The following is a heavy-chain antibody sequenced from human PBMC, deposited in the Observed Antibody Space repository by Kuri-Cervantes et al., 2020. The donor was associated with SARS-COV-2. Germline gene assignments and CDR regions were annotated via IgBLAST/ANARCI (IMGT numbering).Heavy chain of an antibody. D-gene: IGHD3-3*01. CDR2: IRYDGSNK. V-gene: IGHV3-30*02. J-gene: IGHJ6*03. CDR1: GFTFSSYG. Sequence: GESLKISCAASGFTFSSYGMHWVRQAPGKGLEWVAFIRYDGSNKYYADSVKGRFTISRDNSKNTLYLQMNSLRAEDTAVYYCARGTYYDFWSGSWAAYYYYMDVWGKGTTVTVSS. CDR3: ARGTYYDFWSGSWAAYYYYMDV.